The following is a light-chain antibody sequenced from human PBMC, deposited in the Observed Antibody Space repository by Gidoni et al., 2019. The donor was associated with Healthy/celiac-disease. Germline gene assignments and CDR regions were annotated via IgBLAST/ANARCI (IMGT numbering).Light chain of an antibody. Sequence: EILMTQSPATLSVSPGERATLSCRARQRGSNNLAWYQQKHCQAPRLLIYGASTRPTGIPVRFSVSGSGTECILTISSPQSEDFAFDYCQHYNHWPPLTFGGGTKVEIK. J-gene: IGKJ4*01. CDR3: QHYNHWPPLT. CDR2: GAS. CDR1: QRGSNN. V-gene: IGKV3-15*01.